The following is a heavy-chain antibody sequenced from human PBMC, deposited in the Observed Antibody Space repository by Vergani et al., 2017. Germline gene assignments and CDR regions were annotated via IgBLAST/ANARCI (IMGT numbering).Heavy chain of an antibody. D-gene: IGHD6-6*01. CDR1: GFTFSNYW. V-gene: IGHV3-74*01. J-gene: IGHJ5*02. Sequence: VQLVESGGGLVQPGGSLRLSCTASGFTFSNYWMQWVRHAPGKGLMWVSRINSDGDRTSYADSVKGRFTISRDTAKNTLYLQMDSLIAEDTAVYYCAREDEEIAAAFNWFDPWGQGTLVTVSS. CDR2: INSDGDRT. CDR3: AREDEEIAAAFNWFDP.